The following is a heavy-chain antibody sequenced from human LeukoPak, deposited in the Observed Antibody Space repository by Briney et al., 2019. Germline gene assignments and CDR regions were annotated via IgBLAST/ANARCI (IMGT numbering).Heavy chain of an antibody. D-gene: IGHD6-13*01. J-gene: IGHJ4*02. Sequence: AGRSLRLPCAASGFTFSSYAMHWVRQAPGKGLEWVAVISYDGSNKYYADSVKGRFTISRDNSKNTLYLQMNSLRAEDTAVYYCARDRYSSSWYSYFDYWGQGTLVTVSS. CDR3: ARDRYSSSWYSYFDY. V-gene: IGHV3-30-3*01. CDR2: ISYDGSNK. CDR1: GFTFSSYA.